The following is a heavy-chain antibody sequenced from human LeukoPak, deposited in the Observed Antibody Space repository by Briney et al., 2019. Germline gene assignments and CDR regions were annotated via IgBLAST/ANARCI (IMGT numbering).Heavy chain of an antibody. J-gene: IGHJ4*02. CDR1: GFTFSSYG. V-gene: IGHV3-30*02. Sequence: GSLRLSCAASGFTFSSYGMHWVRQAPGKGLEWVAFIRYDGSNKYYADSVKGRFTISRDNSKNTLYLQMNSLRAEDTAVYYCAKVGSSWSYFDYWGQGTLVTVSS. D-gene: IGHD6-13*01. CDR2: IRYDGSNK. CDR3: AKVGSSWSYFDY.